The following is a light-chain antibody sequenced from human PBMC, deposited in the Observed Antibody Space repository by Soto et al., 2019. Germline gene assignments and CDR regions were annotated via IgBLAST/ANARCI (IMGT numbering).Light chain of an antibody. J-gene: IGKJ4*01. V-gene: IGKV1-12*01. Sequence: DIQMTQSPSSLSASVGDKVTITCRASQDVSIWLAWFQQKPGEAPKLLIYGASSLQSGVPSRFSGTGSGTDFTLTITSLQPEDFATYYCLQAKSFPRTFGGGTKVEVK. CDR3: LQAKSFPRT. CDR2: GAS. CDR1: QDVSIW.